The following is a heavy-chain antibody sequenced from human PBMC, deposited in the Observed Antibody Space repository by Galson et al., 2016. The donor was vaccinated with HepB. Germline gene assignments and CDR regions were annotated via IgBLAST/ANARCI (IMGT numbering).Heavy chain of an antibody. V-gene: IGHV3-23*01. Sequence: SLRLSCAASGFTFSSYDMSWVRQAPGKGLEWVSLLSASGATTHYADSVKGRFTVSRDISKTTLYLQMNSLRAEDTALYYCAKVPYNSAWYAGFDDWGLGTLVTVSS. J-gene: IGHJ4*02. CDR3: AKVPYNSAWYAGFDD. CDR1: GFTFSSYD. D-gene: IGHD6-19*01. CDR2: LSASGATT.